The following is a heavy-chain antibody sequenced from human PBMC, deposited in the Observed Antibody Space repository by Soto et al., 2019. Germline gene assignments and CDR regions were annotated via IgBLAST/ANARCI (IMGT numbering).Heavy chain of an antibody. CDR1: GYSFTGNS. Sequence: ASVKVSCTASGYSFTGNSMHWVRQAPGQRLEWMGWINAGNGNTKYSQKFQGRVTITRDTSTSTAYMELSSLRSEDTAVYYCARGFWALEYGMDVWGQGTTVTVSS. D-gene: IGHD7-27*01. CDR2: INAGNGNT. V-gene: IGHV1-3*01. CDR3: ARGFWALEYGMDV. J-gene: IGHJ6*02.